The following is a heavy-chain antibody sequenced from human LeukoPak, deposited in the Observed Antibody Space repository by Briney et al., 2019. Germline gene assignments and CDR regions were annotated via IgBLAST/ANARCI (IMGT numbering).Heavy chain of an antibody. CDR1: GASISTYY. CDR2: IYYRGST. CDR3: ARDAYNSDAFDI. J-gene: IGHJ3*02. D-gene: IGHD5-24*01. V-gene: IGHV4-59*12. Sequence: SETLSLTCTVSGASISTYYWSWIRQPPGKGLEWIGYIYYRGSTNYNPSLKSRVTISVDTSKNQFSLKLSSVTAADTAVYYCARDAYNSDAFDIWGQGTMVTVSS.